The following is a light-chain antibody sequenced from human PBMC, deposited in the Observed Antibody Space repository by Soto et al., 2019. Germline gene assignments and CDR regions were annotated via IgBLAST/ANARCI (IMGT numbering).Light chain of an antibody. Sequence: DIQMTQSPSSLSASVGDRVTITCQASQDISNYLNWYQQKPGKAPKLLIYDASNLETGVPSRFSGSRSGTDFTFTISSLQPEDIATYYCQQYDNFPHTFGQGTKLEIK. CDR1: QDISNY. CDR3: QQYDNFPHT. J-gene: IGKJ2*01. CDR2: DAS. V-gene: IGKV1-33*01.